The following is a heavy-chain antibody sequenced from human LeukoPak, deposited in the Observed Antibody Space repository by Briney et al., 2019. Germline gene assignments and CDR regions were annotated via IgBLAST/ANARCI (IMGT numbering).Heavy chain of an antibody. V-gene: IGHV1-18*01. CDR1: GYTFTSYG. CDR3: ARVQRTLVPAAMPDYYYYGMDV. Sequence: ASVKVSCKASGYTFTSYGISWVRQAPGQGLEWMGWISAYNGNTNYAQKLQGRVTMTTDTSTSTAYMELRSLRSDDTAVYYCARVQRTLVPAAMPDYYYYGMDVWGQGTTVTVSS. D-gene: IGHD2-2*01. J-gene: IGHJ6*02. CDR2: ISAYNGNT.